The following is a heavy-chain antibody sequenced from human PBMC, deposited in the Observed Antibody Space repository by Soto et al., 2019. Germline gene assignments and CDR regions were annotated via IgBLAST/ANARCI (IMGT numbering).Heavy chain of an antibody. V-gene: IGHV1-69*12. J-gene: IGHJ4*02. D-gene: IGHD3-3*01. Sequence: QVQLVQSGAEVKKPGSSVKVSCKASGGTFSSYAISWVRQAPGQGLEWMGGIIPIFGTANYAQKFQGRVTITADASTSTAYMELSSLRSEDTAVYYCSRVRVRFLEWLGSEGWGQGTLVTVSS. CDR1: GGTFSSYA. CDR2: IIPIFGTA. CDR3: SRVRVRFLEWLGSEG.